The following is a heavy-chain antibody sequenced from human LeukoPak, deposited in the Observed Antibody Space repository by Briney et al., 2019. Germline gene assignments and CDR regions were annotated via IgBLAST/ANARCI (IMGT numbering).Heavy chain of an antibody. Sequence: GGSLRLSCAASGFTFSSYWMSWVRQAPGKGLEWVANINQDGSEKYYVDSVKGRFTISRDHAKNSLYLQMNSLRAEDTAVYYCARPNTYYFDSSAYDCWGQGTLVTVSS. V-gene: IGHV3-7*01. CDR3: ARPNTYYFDSSAYDC. CDR2: INQDGSEK. D-gene: IGHD3-22*01. J-gene: IGHJ4*02. CDR1: GFTFSSYW.